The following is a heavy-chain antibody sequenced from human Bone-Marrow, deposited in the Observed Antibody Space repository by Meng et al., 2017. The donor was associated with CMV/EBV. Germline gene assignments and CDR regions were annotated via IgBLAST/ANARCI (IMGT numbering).Heavy chain of an antibody. D-gene: IGHD2-2*01. CDR3: ARASRSRYCSSTSCLGGYFDY. V-gene: IGHV4-59*01. CDR2: TYYSGRT. Sequence: SETLSLTCSVSGGSLNNYYWSWIRQPPGRGLEWIGYTYYSGRTHYNPSLKSRVTISVDTSKNQFSLKLSSVTAADTAVYYCARASRSRYCSSTSCLGGYFDYWGQGTLVTVSS. J-gene: IGHJ4*02. CDR1: GGSLNNYY.